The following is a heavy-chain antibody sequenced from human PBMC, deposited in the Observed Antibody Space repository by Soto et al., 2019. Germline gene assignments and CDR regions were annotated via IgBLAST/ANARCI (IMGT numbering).Heavy chain of an antibody. CDR2: ISGIGDRT. V-gene: IGHV3-23*01. D-gene: IGHD4-17*01. J-gene: IGHJ3*01. Sequence: EVQLLESGGGLEQPGGSLRLSCGASGFTFTDYAMSWVRRAPGEGLEWVSAISGIGDRTYYADSVKGRFTISRDSSKNTLFLQLNSMRAEDTAIYYCTKCLYGDPGSWTFDVWGQGTMVTVSS. CDR3: TKCLYGDPGSWTFDV. CDR1: GFTFTDYA.